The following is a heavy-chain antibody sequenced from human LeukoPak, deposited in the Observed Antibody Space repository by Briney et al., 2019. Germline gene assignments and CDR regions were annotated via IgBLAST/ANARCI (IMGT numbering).Heavy chain of an antibody. CDR3: AKDIHGDYGGLDY. CDR2: IVNSGATT. Sequence: PGGSLRLSCAASGFTFSSYAMTWVRQAPGKGLEWVSTIVNSGATTYYADSVEGRFTISRDNSKNTLDLQMNSLRAEDTAAYYCAKDIHGDYGGLDYWGQGTLVTVS. CDR1: GFTFSSYA. J-gene: IGHJ4*02. V-gene: IGHV3-23*01. D-gene: IGHD4-17*01.